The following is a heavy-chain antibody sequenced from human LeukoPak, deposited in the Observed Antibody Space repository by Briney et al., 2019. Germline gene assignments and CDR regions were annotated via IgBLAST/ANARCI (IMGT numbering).Heavy chain of an antibody. CDR3: AKEVLPWFGELSKSYGMDV. CDR2: ISGSGGST. V-gene: IGHV3-23*01. CDR1: GFTFSSYA. D-gene: IGHD3-10*01. Sequence: PGGSLRLSCAASGFTFSSYAMSWVRQAPGKGLEWVSAISGSGGSTYYADSVKGRFTISRDNSKNTLYLQMNSLRAEDTAVYYCAKEVLPWFGELSKSYGMDVWGQGTTVTVSS. J-gene: IGHJ6*02.